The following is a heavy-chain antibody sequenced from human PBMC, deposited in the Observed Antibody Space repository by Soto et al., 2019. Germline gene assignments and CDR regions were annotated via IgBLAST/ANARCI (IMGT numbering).Heavy chain of an antibody. V-gene: IGHV3-30*18. Sequence: QVQLVESGGGVVQPGRSLRLSCAASGFTFSSYGMHWVRQAPGKGLEWVAVISYDGSNKYYADSVKGRFTISRDNSKNTLYLQMNSLRAEYTAVYYCAKDTGLGVATGHYYYYYGMDVWGQGTTVTVSS. CDR1: GFTFSSYG. D-gene: IGHD5-12*01. CDR3: AKDTGLGVATGHYYYYYGMDV. CDR2: ISYDGSNK. J-gene: IGHJ6*02.